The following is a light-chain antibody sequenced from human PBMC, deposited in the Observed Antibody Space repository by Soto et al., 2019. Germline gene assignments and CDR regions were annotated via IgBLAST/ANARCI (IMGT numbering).Light chain of an antibody. J-gene: IGKJ1*01. Sequence: IQMTQSPSTLSGSVGDRVTITCRASQTISSWLAWYQQKPGKAPKLLIYKASSLESGVPSRFSGSGSGTEFTLTISSLQPDDFATYYCQHYNSYSEAFGQGTQV. CDR1: QTISSW. CDR3: QHYNSYSEA. V-gene: IGKV1-5*03. CDR2: KAS.